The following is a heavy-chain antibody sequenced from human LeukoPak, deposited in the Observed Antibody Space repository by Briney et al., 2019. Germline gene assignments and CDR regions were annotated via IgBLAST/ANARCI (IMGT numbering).Heavy chain of an antibody. CDR1: GGTFSSYA. J-gene: IGHJ4*02. V-gene: IGHV1-69*13. CDR3: ARARSPYYDSSGYYYFDFDY. Sequence: SVKVSCKASGGTFSSYAISWVRQAPGQGLEWMGGIIPIFGTANYAQKFQGRVTITADESASTAYMELSSLRSEDTAVYYCARARSPYYDSSGYYYFDFDYWGQGTLVTVSS. CDR2: IIPIFGTA. D-gene: IGHD3-22*01.